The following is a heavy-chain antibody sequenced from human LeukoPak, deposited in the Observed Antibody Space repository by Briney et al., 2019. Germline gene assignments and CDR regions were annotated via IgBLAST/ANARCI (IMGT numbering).Heavy chain of an antibody. CDR1: GFTFSSYW. D-gene: IGHD3-9*01. CDR2: IKQDGSEK. J-gene: IGHJ6*02. V-gene: IGHV3-7*03. CDR3: TKDYCGKFCSAV. Sequence: GGSLRLSCAASGFTFSSYWMSWVRQAPGKGLEWVANIKQDGSEKYYVDSVKGRFTISRDNAKNSLYLQMNSLRAEDTAKYYCTKDYCGKFCSAVWGQGTTVTVSS.